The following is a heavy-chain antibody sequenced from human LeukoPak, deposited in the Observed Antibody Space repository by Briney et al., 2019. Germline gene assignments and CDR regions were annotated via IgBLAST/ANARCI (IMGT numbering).Heavy chain of an antibody. Sequence: GRSLRLSCAASGFTFSSYGMHWVRQAPGKGLEWVAVISYDGSNKYYADSVKGRFTISRDNSKNTLYLQMNSLRAEDTAVYYCARPGAPKAGTSTNAFDIWGQGTMVTVSS. CDR2: ISYDGSNK. CDR1: GFTFSSYG. J-gene: IGHJ3*02. CDR3: ARPGAPKAGTSTNAFDI. V-gene: IGHV3-30*03. D-gene: IGHD1-1*01.